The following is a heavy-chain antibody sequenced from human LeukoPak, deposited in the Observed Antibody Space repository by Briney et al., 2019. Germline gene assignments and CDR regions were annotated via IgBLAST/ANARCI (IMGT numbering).Heavy chain of an antibody. Sequence: GASVKVSCKASGGTFSTYAISWVRQAPGQGLEWMGGIIPIFGPPNYAQKFQGRVTITADESTYTAYMELSSLRSEATAVYYCATDSGDYGWGTNWFDPWGQGTLVTVSS. CDR2: IIPIFGPP. V-gene: IGHV1-69*13. CDR3: ATDSGDYGWGTNWFDP. J-gene: IGHJ5*02. D-gene: IGHD4-17*01. CDR1: GGTFSTYA.